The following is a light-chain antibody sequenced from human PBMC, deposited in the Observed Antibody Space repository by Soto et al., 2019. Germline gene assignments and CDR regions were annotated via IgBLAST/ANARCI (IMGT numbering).Light chain of an antibody. CDR1: SSDVGSYNL. Sequence: QSALTQPASVSGSPGQSITISCTGTSSDVGSYNLPSWYQQHPGKAPKLMIYEGSKRPSGVSNRFSGSKSGNTASLTISGRQAEDEDDYYCCSYAGSSTYVFGAGTKVTVL. CDR2: EGS. V-gene: IGLV2-23*01. J-gene: IGLJ1*01. CDR3: CSYAGSSTYV.